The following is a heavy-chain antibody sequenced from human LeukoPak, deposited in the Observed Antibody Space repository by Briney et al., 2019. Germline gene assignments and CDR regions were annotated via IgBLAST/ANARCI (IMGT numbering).Heavy chain of an antibody. Sequence: SETLSLTCTVSGGSISSYYWSWVRQPPGKGLEWIGYIYYGGSTNYNPSLKSRVTISVDTSKNQFSLKLSSVTAADTAMYYCARRAYNSYGMDVWGQGTTVTVSS. CDR3: ARRAYNSYGMDV. CDR1: GGSISSYY. V-gene: IGHV4-59*08. J-gene: IGHJ6*02. CDR2: IYYGGST.